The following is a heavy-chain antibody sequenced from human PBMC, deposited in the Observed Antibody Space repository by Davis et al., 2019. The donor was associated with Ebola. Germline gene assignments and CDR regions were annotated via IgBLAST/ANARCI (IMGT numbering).Heavy chain of an antibody. D-gene: IGHD6-6*01. CDR2: VYSDKSEV. CDR3: ARRGGEYSSTSGDAFDI. CDR1: GYTFPPYW. J-gene: IGHJ3*02. V-gene: IGHV5-51*01. Sequence: PAGTLSLSCTTSGYTFPPYWIACVRQKPANGPEWMAIVYSDKSEVRYSPSFQGQVSMSVDKSVTTAHLQWSSLKASDTAMYYCARRGGEYSSTSGDAFDIWGQGTMVTVSS.